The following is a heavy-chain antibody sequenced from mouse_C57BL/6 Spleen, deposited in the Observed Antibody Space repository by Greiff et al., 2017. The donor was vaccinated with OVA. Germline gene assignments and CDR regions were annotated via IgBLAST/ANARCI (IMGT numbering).Heavy chain of an antibody. J-gene: IGHJ2*01. D-gene: IGHD2-3*01. CDR2: ISYDGSN. Sequence: EVHLVESGPGLVKPSQSLSLTCSVTGYSITSGYYWNWIRQFPGNKLEWMGYISYDGSNNYNPSLKNRISITRDTSKNQFFLKLNAVTTEDTATYYCARGDGPFDYWGQGTTLTVSS. CDR3: ARGDGPFDY. CDR1: GYSITSGYY. V-gene: IGHV3-6*01.